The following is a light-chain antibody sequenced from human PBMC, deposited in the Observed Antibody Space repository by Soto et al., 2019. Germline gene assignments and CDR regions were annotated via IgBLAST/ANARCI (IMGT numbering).Light chain of an antibody. J-gene: IGLJ1*01. CDR1: SSDVGGYDY. CDR3: SSYSISTAYL. CDR2: EVN. Sequence: QSALTQPASVSGSPGQSITISCTGTSSDVGGYDYVSWYQLHPGKAPKLMVFEVNNRPSGVSYRFSGSKSGNTASLTISGLQADDEADYFCSSYSISTAYLFGTGTKLAVL. V-gene: IGLV2-14*01.